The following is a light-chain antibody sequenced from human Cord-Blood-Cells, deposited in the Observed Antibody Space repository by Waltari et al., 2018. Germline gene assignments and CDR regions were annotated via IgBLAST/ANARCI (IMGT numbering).Light chain of an antibody. CDR1: SSDVGGYNY. CDR2: EVS. CDR3: SSYAGSNNFV. V-gene: IGLV2-8*01. J-gene: IGLJ3*02. Sequence: QSALTQPPSASGSPGQSVTISCTGTSSDVGGYNYVSWYQQHPGKAPQRMIYEVSKRPQGVPDRFSGSKSGTTASLTVSGLQAEDEADYYCSSYAGSNNFVFGGGTKLTVL.